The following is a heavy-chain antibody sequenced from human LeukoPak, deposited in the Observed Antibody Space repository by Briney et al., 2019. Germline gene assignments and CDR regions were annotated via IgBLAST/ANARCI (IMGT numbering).Heavy chain of an antibody. CDR3: AREDYYDSSGYEGY. CDR2: IYYSGST. D-gene: IGHD3-22*01. J-gene: IGHJ4*02. CDR1: GGSISSSSYY. Sequence: SETLSLTCTVSGGSISSSSYYWGWIRQPPGKGLEWIGSIYYSGSTYYNPSLKSRVTISVDTSKNQFSLKLSSVTAADTAVYYCAREDYYDSSGYEGYWGQGTLVTVSS. V-gene: IGHV4-39*02.